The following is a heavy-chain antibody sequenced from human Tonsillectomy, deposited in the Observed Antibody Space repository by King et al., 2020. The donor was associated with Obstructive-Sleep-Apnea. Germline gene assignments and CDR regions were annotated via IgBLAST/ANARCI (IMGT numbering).Heavy chain of an antibody. Sequence: VQLVESWGGVVQPGRSLRLSCAASGFTFSSYAMHWVRQAPGKGLEWVADISYDGSNKYYADSVKGRFTISRDNSKNTLYLQMNSLRAEDTAVYYCARDRGGPPSSSQGLWFDPWGQGTLVTVSS. CDR3: ARDRGGPPSSSQGLWFDP. D-gene: IGHD6-19*01. CDR1: GFTFSSYA. CDR2: ISYDGSNK. V-gene: IGHV3-30-3*01. J-gene: IGHJ5*02.